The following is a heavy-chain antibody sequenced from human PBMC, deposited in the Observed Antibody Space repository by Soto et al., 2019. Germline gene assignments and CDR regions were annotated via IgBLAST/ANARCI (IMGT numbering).Heavy chain of an antibody. Sequence: GGSLRLSCAAFGFSFSSYAMSWVRQAPGKGLEWVSSISGGGATIYYADSVRGRFTMSRDNSENTVYLQMNTLRAEDTAVYYCARDRGGVNPYYFEYWGQGALVTVSS. CDR3: ARDRGGVNPYYFEY. CDR1: GFSFSSYA. CDR2: ISGGGATI. D-gene: IGHD3-16*01. V-gene: IGHV3-23*01. J-gene: IGHJ4*02.